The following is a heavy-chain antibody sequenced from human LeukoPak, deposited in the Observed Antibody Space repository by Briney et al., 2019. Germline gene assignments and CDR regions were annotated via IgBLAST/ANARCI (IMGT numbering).Heavy chain of an antibody. D-gene: IGHD3-22*01. CDR1: GFTFSSYE. CDR3: AGQGLNYYYGMDV. CDR2: ISSSGSTI. J-gene: IGHJ6*04. Sequence: GGSLRLSCAASGFTFSSYEMNWVGQAPGKGLEWVSYISSSGSTIYYADSVKGRFTISRDNAKNSLYLQMNSLRAEDTAVYYCAGQGLNYYYGMDVWGKGTTVTVSS. V-gene: IGHV3-48*03.